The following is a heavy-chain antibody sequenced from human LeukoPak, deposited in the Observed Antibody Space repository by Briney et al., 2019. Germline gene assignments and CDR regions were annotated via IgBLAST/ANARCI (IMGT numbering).Heavy chain of an antibody. D-gene: IGHD6-13*01. CDR3: AKVREEGSSWYFDYYYYYYMDV. V-gene: IGHV3-30*18. J-gene: IGHJ6*03. Sequence: GGSLRLSCAASGFTFSSYGMHWVRQAPGKGLEWVAVISYDGSNKYYADSVKGRFTISRDNSKNTLYLQMNSLRAEDTAVYYCAKVREEGSSWYFDYYYYYYMDVWGKGTTVTVSS. CDR2: ISYDGSNK. CDR1: GFTFSSYG.